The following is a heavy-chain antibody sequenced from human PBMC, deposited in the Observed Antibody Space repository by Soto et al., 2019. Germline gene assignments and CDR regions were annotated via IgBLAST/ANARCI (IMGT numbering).Heavy chain of an antibody. D-gene: IGHD3-3*01. CDR1: GITFSTYT. CDR3: ARAAYAKESVDS. V-gene: IGHV3-33*01. CDR2: IWYDGIKK. Sequence: QVQLVESGGGVVQPGRYLRLSCAASGITFSTYTMHWVRQDPGKGLEWVAVIWYDGIKKYYADSVKDRFTSSRDKSQNTLYLQMNSLRAEDTAVYYCARAAYAKESVDSWGQGTLVIVSS. J-gene: IGHJ4*02.